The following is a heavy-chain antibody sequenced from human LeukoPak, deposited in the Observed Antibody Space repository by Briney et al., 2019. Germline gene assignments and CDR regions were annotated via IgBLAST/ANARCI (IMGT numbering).Heavy chain of an antibody. CDR1: GFTFSSYS. D-gene: IGHD2-15*01. Sequence: PGGSLRLSCAASGFTFSSYSMNWVRQAPGKGLEWVSSISSSSSYIYYADSVKGRFTISRDNAKNSLYLQMNSLRAEDTAVYYCARHIRVVAANSFDYWGQGTLVTVSS. V-gene: IGHV3-21*01. CDR2: ISSSSSYI. J-gene: IGHJ4*02. CDR3: ARHIRVVAANSFDY.